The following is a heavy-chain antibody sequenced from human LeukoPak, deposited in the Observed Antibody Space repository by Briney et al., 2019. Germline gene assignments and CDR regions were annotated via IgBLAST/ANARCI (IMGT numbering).Heavy chain of an antibody. J-gene: IGHJ5*02. CDR1: GGSISSSSYY. D-gene: IGHD4-11*01. Sequence: PSETLSLTCTVSGGSISSSSYYWGWIRQPPGKGLEWIGSIYYSGSTYYNPSLKSRVTISVDTSKNQFSLKLSSVNAADTAVYYCAREATVINNWFDPRGQGTLVTVSS. CDR3: AREATVINNWFDP. V-gene: IGHV4-39*07. CDR2: IYYSGST.